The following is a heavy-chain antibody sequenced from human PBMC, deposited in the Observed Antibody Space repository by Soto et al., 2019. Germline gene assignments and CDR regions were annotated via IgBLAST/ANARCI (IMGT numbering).Heavy chain of an antibody. J-gene: IGHJ4*02. CDR3: ARSGAYGVQPEDY. V-gene: IGHV5-10-1*01. D-gene: IGHD4-17*01. Sequence: EVQLVQSGAELKKPGESLRISCRTSGYNFSNYWLNWERQMPGKGLEWMGRIDPRDSYTNYSPSFQGRATMSTDTSIATAFLQWKRLRASDSALYYCARSGAYGVQPEDYWGPGTLVTVPS. CDR2: IDPRDSYT. CDR1: GYNFSNYW.